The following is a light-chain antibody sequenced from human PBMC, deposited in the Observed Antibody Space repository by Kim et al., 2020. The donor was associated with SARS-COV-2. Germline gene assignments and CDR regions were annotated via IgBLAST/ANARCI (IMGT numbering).Light chain of an antibody. Sequence: QSGLTQPRSVSGSPEQSVAIACTGTSSDVGGYNFVSWYQQYPGKAPKLIIYDVTKRPSGVPDRFSGSKSGNTASLTISGLQAEDEADYYCCSYAGDPYVFGTGTKVTVL. CDR3: CSYAGDPYV. CDR2: DVT. CDR1: SSDVGGYNF. J-gene: IGLJ1*01. V-gene: IGLV2-11*01.